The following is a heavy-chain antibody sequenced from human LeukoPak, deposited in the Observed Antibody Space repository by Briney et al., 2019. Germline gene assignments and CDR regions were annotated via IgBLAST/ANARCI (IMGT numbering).Heavy chain of an antibody. J-gene: IGHJ4*02. CDR1: GGSISSGGYY. CDR3: ARVGGSGWYVDY. Sequence: SETLSLTCTVSGGSISSGGYYWSWIRQHPGKGLEWIGYIYYSGSTYYNPSLKSRVTISVDTSKNQFPLKLSSVTAADTAVYYCARVGGSGWYVDYWGQGTLVTVSS. CDR2: IYYSGST. V-gene: IGHV4-31*03. D-gene: IGHD6-19*01.